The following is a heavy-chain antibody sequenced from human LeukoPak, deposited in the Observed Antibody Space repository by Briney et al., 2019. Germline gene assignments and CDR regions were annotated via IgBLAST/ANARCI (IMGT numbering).Heavy chain of an antibody. CDR3: ARVSGGNDYKDPGPYYYYYYMDV. J-gene: IGHJ6*03. Sequence: SETLSLTCTVSGGSISSYYWSWIRQPAGKGLEWIGRTYTSGSTNYNPSLKSRVTMSVDTSKNQFSLKLSSVTAADTAVYYCARVSGGNDYKDPGPYYYYYYMDVWGKGTTVTVSS. V-gene: IGHV4-4*07. CDR2: TYTSGST. CDR1: GGSISSYY. D-gene: IGHD4-11*01.